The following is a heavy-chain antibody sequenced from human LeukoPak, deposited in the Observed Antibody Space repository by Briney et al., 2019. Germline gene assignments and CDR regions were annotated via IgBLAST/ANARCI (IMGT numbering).Heavy chain of an antibody. CDR1: SYTFTSYG. D-gene: IGHD5-12*01. CDR2: ISAYNGNT. V-gene: IGHV1-18*01. CDR3: ARDIDSGYDLGVDY. Sequence: ASVKVSCKASSYTFTSYGISWVRQAPGQGLEWMGWISAYNGNTNYARKLQGRVTMTTDTSTSTAYMELRSLRSDDTAVYYCARDIDSGYDLGVDYWGQGTLVTVSS. J-gene: IGHJ4*02.